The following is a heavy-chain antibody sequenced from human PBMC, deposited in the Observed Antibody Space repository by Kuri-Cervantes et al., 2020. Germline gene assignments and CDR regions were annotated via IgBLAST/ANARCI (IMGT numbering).Heavy chain of an antibody. J-gene: IGHJ4*02. Sequence: LSLTCAASGFTFSSYGMHWVRQAPGKGLEWVAVISYDGSNKYYADSVKGRFTISRDNSKNTLYLQMNSLRAEDTAVYYCARDTTQRPRGFDYWGQGTLVTVSS. D-gene: IGHD6-25*01. V-gene: IGHV3-30*03. CDR1: GFTFSSYG. CDR3: ARDTTQRPRGFDY. CDR2: ISYDGSNK.